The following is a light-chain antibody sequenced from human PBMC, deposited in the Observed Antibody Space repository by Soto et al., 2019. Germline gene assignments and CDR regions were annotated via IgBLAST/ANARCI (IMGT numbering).Light chain of an antibody. CDR3: NSYTSKSTGV. J-gene: IGLJ1*01. CDR2: ELI. Sequence: QSALTQPASVSGSPGQSITISCTGTSSDVGGYNYVSWYQQHPGKAPKLIIYELINRPSGASNRFSGSKSGNTASLTISGLQAEDEADYYCNSYTSKSTGVFGTGTKLTVL. CDR1: SSDVGGYNY. V-gene: IGLV2-14*01.